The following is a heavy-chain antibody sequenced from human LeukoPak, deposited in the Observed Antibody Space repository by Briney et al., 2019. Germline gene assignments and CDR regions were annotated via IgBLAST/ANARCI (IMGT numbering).Heavy chain of an antibody. D-gene: IGHD3-10*01. CDR3: ARGRGSLTY. CDR2: FYDTRSP. Sequence: SETLSLTCTVSGGSISLYYWSWIRQPPGKGLEWIGYFYDTRSPKYNPSLERRVTISVDVSRNQFSLNLTSVTAADTAVYYCARGRGSLTYWGQGTLATVSS. J-gene: IGHJ4*02. CDR1: GGSISLYY. V-gene: IGHV4-59*01.